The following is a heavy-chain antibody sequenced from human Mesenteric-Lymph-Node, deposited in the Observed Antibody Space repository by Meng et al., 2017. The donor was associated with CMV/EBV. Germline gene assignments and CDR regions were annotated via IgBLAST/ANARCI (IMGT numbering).Heavy chain of an antibody. CDR3: VRVYDFWTSKPDY. CDR1: GFTFSSYW. D-gene: IGHD3-3*01. CDR2: INSNGKTT. Sequence: GESLKISCVASGFTFSSYWIHWVRQAPGTGLVWVSQINSNGKTTDYADSVKGRFTISRDNAKNTVYLQMNGLGGEDTGVYYCVRVYDFWTSKPDYWGQGTLVTVSS. V-gene: IGHV3-74*01. J-gene: IGHJ4*02.